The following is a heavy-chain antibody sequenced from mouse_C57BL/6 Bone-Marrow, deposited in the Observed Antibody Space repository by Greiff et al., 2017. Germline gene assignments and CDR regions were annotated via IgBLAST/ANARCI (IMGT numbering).Heavy chain of an antibody. J-gene: IGHJ3*01. CDR1: GYTFTGYW. CDR3: ARWTTGFAY. CDR2: ILPGSGST. V-gene: IGHV1-9*01. D-gene: IGHD1-1*01. Sequence: QVQLQQSGAELMKPGASVKLSCKATGYTFTGYWIEWVKQRPGHGLEWIGEILPGSGSTNYTEKFKGKATFTADTSSNTAYMQLTSLTTADSASYYCARWTTGFAYWGQGTLVTVSA.